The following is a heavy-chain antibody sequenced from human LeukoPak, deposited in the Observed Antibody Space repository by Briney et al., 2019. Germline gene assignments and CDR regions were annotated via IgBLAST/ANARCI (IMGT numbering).Heavy chain of an antibody. V-gene: IGHV3-48*02. CDR1: GFTFSDHY. J-gene: IGHJ4*02. Sequence: PGGSLRLSCEASGFTFSDHYMDWVRQAPGKGLEWVSYISSSSSSIYYADSVKGRFTISRDNAKNSLYLQMNSLRDEDTAVYYCARVWGSGSYLLYWGQGTLVTVSS. D-gene: IGHD1-26*01. CDR2: ISSSSSSI. CDR3: ARVWGSGSYLLY.